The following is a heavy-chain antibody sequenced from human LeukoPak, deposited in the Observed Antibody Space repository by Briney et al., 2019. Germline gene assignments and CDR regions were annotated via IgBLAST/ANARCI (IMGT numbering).Heavy chain of an antibody. CDR2: ISYDGSNT. CDR3: AREEGSGSSFDY. D-gene: IGHD3-10*01. J-gene: IGHJ4*02. V-gene: IGHV3-30*04. Sequence: PGRSLRLSCAASGFTFSNYAIHWVRQAPGKGLDWVAVISYDGSNTYFADSVKGRFTISRDNAKNSLYLQMNSLRAEDTAVYYCAREEGSGSSFDYWGQGTLVTVSS. CDR1: GFTFSNYA.